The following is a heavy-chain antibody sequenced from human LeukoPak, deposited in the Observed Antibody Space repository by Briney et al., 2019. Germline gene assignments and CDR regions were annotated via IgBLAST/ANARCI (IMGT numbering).Heavy chain of an antibody. J-gene: IGHJ4*02. CDR1: GGSFSGYY. D-gene: IGHD3-22*01. CDR3: ARGRRYYYDSSGHYVY. CDR2: INHSGST. V-gene: IGHV4-34*01. Sequence: SETLSLTCAVYGGSFSGYYWSWIRQPPGKGLEWIGEINHSGSTNYNPSLKSRVTISVDTSKNQFSLKLSSVTAADTAVYYCARGRRYYYDSSGHYVYWGQGTLVTVSS.